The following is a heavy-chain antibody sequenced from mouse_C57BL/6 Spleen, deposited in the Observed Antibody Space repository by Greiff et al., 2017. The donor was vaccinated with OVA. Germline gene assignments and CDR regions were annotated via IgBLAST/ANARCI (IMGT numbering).Heavy chain of an antibody. CDR2: INPYNGGT. CDR1: GYTFTDYY. V-gene: IGHV1-19*01. J-gene: IGHJ4*01. D-gene: IGHD2-4*01. CDR3: ARSPYDYDVYYAMDY. Sequence: EVQLVESGPVLVKPGASVKMSCKASGYTFTDYYMNWVKQSHGKSLEWIGVINPYNGGTSYNQKFKGKATLTVDKSSSTAYMELNSLTSEDSAVYYCARSPYDYDVYYAMDYWGQGTSVTVSS.